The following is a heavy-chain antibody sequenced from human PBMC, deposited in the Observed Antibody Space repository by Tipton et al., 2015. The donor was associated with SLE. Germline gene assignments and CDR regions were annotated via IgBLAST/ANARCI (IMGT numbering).Heavy chain of an antibody. CDR3: AGGTGAYFDH. CDR1: GFIFSSYG. Sequence: GSLRLSCAASGFIFSSYGMHWVRQAPGKGLEWVALIRYDGSQKFYADSGKGRFTISRDNSKNTLYLQMNRLRVEDTAVYYCAGGTGAYFDHWGQGTLVTVSS. CDR2: IRYDGSQK. V-gene: IGHV3-30*02. J-gene: IGHJ4*02. D-gene: IGHD3-16*01.